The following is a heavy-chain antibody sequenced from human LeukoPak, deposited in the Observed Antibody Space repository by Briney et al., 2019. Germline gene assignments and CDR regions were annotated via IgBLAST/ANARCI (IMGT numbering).Heavy chain of an antibody. V-gene: IGHV1-69*05. CDR1: GGTFSSYA. D-gene: IGHD1-26*01. CDR3: AREVGGSYNWFDP. J-gene: IGHJ5*02. Sequence: ASVKVSCKASGGTFSSYAISWVRQAPGQGLEWMGGIIPIFGTANYAQKFQGRVTITTDESTSTAYMELSSLRSEDTAVYYCAREVGGSYNWFDPWGQGTLVTVSS. CDR2: IIPIFGTA.